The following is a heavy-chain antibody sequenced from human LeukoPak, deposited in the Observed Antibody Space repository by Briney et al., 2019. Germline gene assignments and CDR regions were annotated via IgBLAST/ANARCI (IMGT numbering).Heavy chain of an antibody. CDR2: ISSSSRYR. Sequence: GSLRLSCAASGFTFSSYSMIWVRQAPGKGLEWVSSISSSSRYRYYADSVKGRFTISRDNAKNSLYLQMNSLRAEDTAVYYCARYCSGGSCSVLADAFDIWGQGTMVTVSS. J-gene: IGHJ3*02. V-gene: IGHV3-21*01. CDR1: GFTFSSYS. CDR3: ARYCSGGSCSVLADAFDI. D-gene: IGHD2-15*01.